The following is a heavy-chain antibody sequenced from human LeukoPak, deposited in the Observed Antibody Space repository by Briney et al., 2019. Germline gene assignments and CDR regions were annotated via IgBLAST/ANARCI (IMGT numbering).Heavy chain of an antibody. J-gene: IGHJ4*02. CDR1: GGSIRSYY. V-gene: IGHV4-59*08. CDR2: IYYSGST. Sequence: SETLSLTCTASGGSIRSYYWSWIRQPPGERLEWIGYIYYSGSTYYNPSLKSRVTISVDTSKNQFSLRLTSVTAADTAVYYCARHVLYSYFDYWGQGSLVTVSA. D-gene: IGHD2-8*01. CDR3: ARHVLYSYFDY.